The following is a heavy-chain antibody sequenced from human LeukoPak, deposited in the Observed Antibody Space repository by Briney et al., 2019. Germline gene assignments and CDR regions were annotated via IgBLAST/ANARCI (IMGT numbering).Heavy chain of an antibody. CDR3: AREGPIVGATHLVDY. CDR1: GYTFTDYY. V-gene: IGHV1-2*02. D-gene: IGHD1-26*01. CDR2: INPNSGGA. J-gene: IGHJ4*02. Sequence: ASVKVSCKASGYTFTDYYMHWVRQAPGQGLEWMGWINPNSGGANYAQKFQGRVTMTRDTSISTAYMELSRLRSDDTAVYYCAREGPIVGATHLVDYWGQGTLVTVSS.